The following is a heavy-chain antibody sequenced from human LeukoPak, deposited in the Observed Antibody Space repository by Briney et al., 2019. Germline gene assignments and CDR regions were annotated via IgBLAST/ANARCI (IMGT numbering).Heavy chain of an antibody. D-gene: IGHD5-18*01. J-gene: IGHJ4*02. CDR2: IYYSGST. CDR1: GGSISSYY. CDR3: ARHGPGIRLWLLADY. Sequence: PSETLSLTCTVSGGSISSYYWSWIRQPPGKGLEWIGYIYYSGSTNYNPSLKSRVTISVDTSKNQFSLKLSSVTAADTAVYYCARHGPGIRLWLLADYWGQGTLVTVSS. V-gene: IGHV4-59*08.